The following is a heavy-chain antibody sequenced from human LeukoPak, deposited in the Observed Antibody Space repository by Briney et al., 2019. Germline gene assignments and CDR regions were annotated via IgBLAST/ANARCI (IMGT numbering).Heavy chain of an antibody. V-gene: IGHV4-59*01. Sequence: PSETLSLTCTVSGGSISSYYWSWIRQPPGKGLEWIGYIYYSGSTNYNPSLKSRVTISVDTSKNQFSLELSSVTAADTAVYYCARDQVECTGGTCQSRVGFDFWGQGTLVTVSS. CDR1: GGSISSYY. J-gene: IGHJ4*02. CDR3: ARDQVECTGGTCQSRVGFDF. D-gene: IGHD2-8*02. CDR2: IYYSGST.